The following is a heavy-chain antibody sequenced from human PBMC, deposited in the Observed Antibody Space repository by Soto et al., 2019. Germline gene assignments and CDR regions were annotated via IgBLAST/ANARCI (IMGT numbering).Heavy chain of an antibody. CDR2: IYYSGST. D-gene: IGHD5-18*01. CDR3: ARASPVVTDV. V-gene: IGHV4-30-4*01. Sequence: QVQLQESGPGLVKPSQTLSLTCTVSGGSISSGDYYWSWIRQPPGKGLEWIGYIYYSGSTYYNPSLXGXVXLXVDTSKNQFSLKLSSVTAADTAVYYCARASPVVTDVWGQGTTVTVSS. J-gene: IGHJ6*02. CDR1: GGSISSGDYY.